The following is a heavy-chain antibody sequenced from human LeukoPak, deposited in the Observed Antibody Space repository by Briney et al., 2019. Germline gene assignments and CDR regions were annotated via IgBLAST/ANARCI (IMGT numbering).Heavy chain of an antibody. Sequence: GGSLRLSCAASGFTFSSYGMHWVRQAPGKGLEWVAFIWYDGSNKYYADSVKGRFTISRDNSKNTLYLQMNSLRAEDTAVYYCARDALWFGELSVVDWFDPWGQGTLVTVSS. J-gene: IGHJ5*02. D-gene: IGHD3-10*01. CDR3: ARDALWFGELSVVDWFDP. CDR2: IWYDGSNK. CDR1: GFTFSSYG. V-gene: IGHV3-33*01.